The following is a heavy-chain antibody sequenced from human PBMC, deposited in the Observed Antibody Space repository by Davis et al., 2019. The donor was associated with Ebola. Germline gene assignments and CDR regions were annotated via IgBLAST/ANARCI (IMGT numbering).Heavy chain of an antibody. D-gene: IGHD6-13*01. J-gene: IGHJ3*02. V-gene: IGHV1-18*01. CDR3: ARDSRELAAAAGNDAFDI. Sequence: ASVKVSCKASGYSFTSYGITWVRQAPGQGLEWMGWISTYNGNTKYAEKLQGRVTMTTDTSTSTAYMELRSLRSEDTAVYYCARDSRELAAAAGNDAFDIWGQGTMVTVSS. CDR1: GYSFTSYG. CDR2: ISTYNGNT.